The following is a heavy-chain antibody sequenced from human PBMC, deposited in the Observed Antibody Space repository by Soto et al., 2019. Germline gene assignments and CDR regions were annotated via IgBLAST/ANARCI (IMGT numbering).Heavy chain of an antibody. CDR3: ARRYGGNSGDY. D-gene: IGHD2-21*02. CDR2: IYYSVST. V-gene: IGHV4-31*03. Sequence: QVQLQESGPGLVKPSQTLSLTCTVSGGSISSGGYYWSWIRQHPGKGLEWIGYIYYSVSTYYNPSLKNRVTISVDTYKNQFSLKMSSVTAADTAVYYCARRYGGNSGDYWGQGTLVTVSS. CDR1: GGSISSGGYY. J-gene: IGHJ4*02.